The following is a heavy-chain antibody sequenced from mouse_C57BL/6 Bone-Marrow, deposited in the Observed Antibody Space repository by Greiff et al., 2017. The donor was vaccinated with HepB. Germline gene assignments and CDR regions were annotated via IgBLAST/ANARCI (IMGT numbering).Heavy chain of an antibody. CDR2: IWSGGST. Sequence: VQVVESGPGLVQPSQSLSITCTVSGFSLTSYGVHWVRQSPGKGLEWLGVIWSGGSTDYNAAFISRLSISKDNSKSQVFFKMNSLQADDTAIYYCARNRGDYGSSYGYWYFDVWGTGTTVTVSS. CDR1: GFSLTSYG. J-gene: IGHJ1*03. CDR3: ARNRGDYGSSYGYWYFDV. V-gene: IGHV2-2*01. D-gene: IGHD1-1*01.